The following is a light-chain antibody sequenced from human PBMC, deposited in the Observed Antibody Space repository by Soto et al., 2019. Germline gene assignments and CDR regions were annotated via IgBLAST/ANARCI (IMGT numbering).Light chain of an antibody. V-gene: IGKV3-20*01. J-gene: IGKJ1*01. CDR1: QSVSSAY. CDR2: AAS. Sequence: EIVLTQSPGTLSLSPGERATLSCRASQSVSSAYLAWYQHKPGQPLTLLIYAASSRVTGIPDRFSGSGSGTDFTLTISRLEPEDFAVYYCQQYGSSSTWTFGQGTKVEIK. CDR3: QQYGSSSTWT.